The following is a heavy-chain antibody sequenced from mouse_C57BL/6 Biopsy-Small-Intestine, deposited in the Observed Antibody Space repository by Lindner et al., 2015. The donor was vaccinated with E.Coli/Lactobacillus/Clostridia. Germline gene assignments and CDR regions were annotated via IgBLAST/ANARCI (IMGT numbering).Heavy chain of an antibody. V-gene: IGHV1-66*01. Sequence: SVKVSARLLDTVSLASPCIGYADGPRDQRLEWMGWINAGNGNTKYSQKFQGRVTITSDTSASTAYMELSSLRSEDTAVYYCARTFPFDSWGQGTLVTVSS. CDR3: ARTFPFDS. CDR2: INAGNGNT. CDR1: DTVSLASP. J-gene: IGHJ4*01.